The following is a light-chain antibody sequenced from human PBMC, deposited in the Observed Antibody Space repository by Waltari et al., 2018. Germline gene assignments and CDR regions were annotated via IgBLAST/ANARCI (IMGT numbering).Light chain of an antibody. V-gene: IGLV2-14*03. J-gene: IGLJ3*02. CDR3: NSYTSSSTWV. CDR1: SSDVGGYNY. CDR2: DDS. Sequence: QSALTPPASVSGSPGQSITISCTGTSSDVGGYNYVSWYQQHPGKAPKLMIYDDSNRPSGVSDRFSGSKSGDTASLTISGLQAEDEADYYCNSYTSSSTWVFGGGTKLTVL.